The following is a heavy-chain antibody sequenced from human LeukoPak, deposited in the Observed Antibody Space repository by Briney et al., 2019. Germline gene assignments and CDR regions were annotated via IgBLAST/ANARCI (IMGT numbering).Heavy chain of an antibody. CDR2: IKKDGSEK. J-gene: IGHJ4*02. CDR3: ARISTSVAGGDY. Sequence: PGGSLRLSCAASGFIFSSSWMTWVRQAPGKGLEWVANIKKDGSEKYYVDSVKGRFTISRDNAKNLLYLRMDSLRAEDTAVYYCARISTSVAGGDYWGQGTLVTVSS. V-gene: IGHV3-7*01. CDR1: GFIFSSSW. D-gene: IGHD6-19*01.